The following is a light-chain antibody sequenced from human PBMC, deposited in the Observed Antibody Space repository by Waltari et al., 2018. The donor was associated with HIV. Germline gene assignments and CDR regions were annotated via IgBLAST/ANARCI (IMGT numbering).Light chain of an antibody. J-gene: IGKJ4*01. CDR2: DAS. CDR1: QSVKHF. CDR3: QQRISWPPT. V-gene: IGKV3-11*01. Sequence: EIVLTQSPATLSLSPGDRATLSCRASQSVKHFLVWYQQKPGPPPRLLVYDASKRATGISPRFSGSGSGTDFTLSISSLEPEDFALYFCQQRISWPPTFGGGTRVEV.